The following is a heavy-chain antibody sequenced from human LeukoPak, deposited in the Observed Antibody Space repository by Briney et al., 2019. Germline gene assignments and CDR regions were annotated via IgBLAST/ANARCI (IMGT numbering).Heavy chain of an antibody. CDR2: ISTYNGNK. D-gene: IGHD3-3*01. CDR1: GYTFNNYD. J-gene: IGHJ4*02. CDR3: ARVLRYDFWSAYYFDY. Sequence: ASVKVSCKASGYTFNNYDISWVRQAPGQGLEWMAWISTYNGNKNYALKVPGRATMTTDTSTSTAYMELRSLKSDGTAVYYCARVLRYDFWSAYYFDYWGQGTLVTVSA. V-gene: IGHV1-18*01.